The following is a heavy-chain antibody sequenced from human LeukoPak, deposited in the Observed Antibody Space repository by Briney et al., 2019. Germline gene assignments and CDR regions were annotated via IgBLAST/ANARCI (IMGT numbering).Heavy chain of an antibody. D-gene: IGHD3-3*01. V-gene: IGHV4-34*01. CDR3: ARGWSGYDFRDYFDY. CDR1: GGSFSGYY. Sequence: SETLSLTCAVYGGSFSGYYWSWIRQPPGKGLEWIGEINHSGSTNYNPSLKSRVTISVDTSKNQFSLKLSSVTAADTAVYYCARGWSGYDFRDYFDYWGQGTLVTVSP. J-gene: IGHJ4*02. CDR2: INHSGST.